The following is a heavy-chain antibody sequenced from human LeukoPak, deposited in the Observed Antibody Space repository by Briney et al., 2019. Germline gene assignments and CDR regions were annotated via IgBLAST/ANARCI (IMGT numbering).Heavy chain of an antibody. V-gene: IGHV4-61*01. CDR1: GAFVSSGSYH. CDR3: ARERGEYCDNTSCSNYYLDY. Sequence: SETPSLTCTVSGAFVSSGSYHWSWIRQPPGRGLEWIGYIYYDGSTKYNPSLKSRVTISRDTSKNQFSLKVSSVTAADTALYYCARERGEYCDNTSCSNYYLDYWGQGTLVTVSS. J-gene: IGHJ4*02. D-gene: IGHD2-2*01. CDR2: IYYDGST.